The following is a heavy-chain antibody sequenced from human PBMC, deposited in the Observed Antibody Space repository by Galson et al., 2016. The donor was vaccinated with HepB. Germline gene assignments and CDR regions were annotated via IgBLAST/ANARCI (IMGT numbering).Heavy chain of an antibody. D-gene: IGHD2-8*01. CDR2: INPSGGRT. V-gene: IGHV1-46*01. CDR1: GYTFTSYY. CDR3: ARTDIGLMSQGIGTFDY. J-gene: IGHJ4*02. Sequence: SVKVSCKASGYTFTSYYMHWVRQAPGQGLEWMGMINPSGGRTSYTEKFKGRVTMTRDTSTSTVYMELSSLRSDDTAVYYCARTDIGLMSQGIGTFDYWGQGTLVTVSS.